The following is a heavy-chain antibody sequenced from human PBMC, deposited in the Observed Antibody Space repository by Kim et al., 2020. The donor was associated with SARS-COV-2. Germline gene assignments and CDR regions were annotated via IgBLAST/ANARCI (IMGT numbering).Heavy chain of an antibody. CDR3: AKGYRGVVAAAYFDY. D-gene: IGHD2-15*01. Sequence: DSVKGRFTISRDNSKNTLYLQMNSLRAEDTAVYYCAKGYRGVVAAAYFDYWGQGTLVTVSS. V-gene: IGHV3-23*01. J-gene: IGHJ4*02.